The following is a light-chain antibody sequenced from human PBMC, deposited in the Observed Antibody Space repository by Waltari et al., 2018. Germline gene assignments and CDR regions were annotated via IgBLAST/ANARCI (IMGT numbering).Light chain of an antibody. V-gene: IGLV2-14*01. CDR2: DVT. Sequence: QPALTQPASVSGSPGQSIAISCTATTSDVGNYNYVSWYQQHPGKAPKLMIYDVTSRPSGVSNRFSGSKSGNTASLTISGLQAEDEADYYCSSYTNSNTYVFVPGTKVTVL. J-gene: IGLJ1*01. CDR1: TSDVGNYNY. CDR3: SSYTNSNTYV.